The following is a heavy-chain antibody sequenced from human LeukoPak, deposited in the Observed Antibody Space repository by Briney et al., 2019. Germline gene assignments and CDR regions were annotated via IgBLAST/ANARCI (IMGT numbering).Heavy chain of an antibody. Sequence: ASVKVSCKASGYTFTGYYMHWVRQAPGQGLEWMGRINPNSGGTNYAQKFQGRVTMTRDTSISTAYMELSRLRSDDTAVYYCARDSVYYYDSSGYCYVYDYWRQGTLVTVSS. CDR1: GYTFTGYY. CDR3: ARDSVYYYDSSGYCYVYDY. J-gene: IGHJ4*02. CDR2: INPNSGGT. D-gene: IGHD3-22*01. V-gene: IGHV1-2*06.